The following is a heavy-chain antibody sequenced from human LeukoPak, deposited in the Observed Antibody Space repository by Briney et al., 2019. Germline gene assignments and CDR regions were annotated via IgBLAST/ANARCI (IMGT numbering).Heavy chain of an antibody. CDR2: ISPNSGGT. V-gene: IGHV1-2*04. J-gene: IGHJ4*02. CDR3: ARGRNLIDY. CDR1: GYTFTSYG. Sequence: ASVKVSCKASGYTFTSYGISWVRQAPGQGLEWMGRISPNSGGTNNAQKFQGWVTMTRDTSISTAYMELSRLRSDDTAVYYCARGRNLIDYWGQGTLVTVSS.